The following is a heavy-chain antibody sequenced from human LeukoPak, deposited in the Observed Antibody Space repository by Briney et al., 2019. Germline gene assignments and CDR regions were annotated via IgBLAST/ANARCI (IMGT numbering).Heavy chain of an antibody. Sequence: GGSLRLSCAPSGFTFSGFSMSWVRQSPTKGLEWVANIKQDGSERYYVDSVKGRFTISRDNAKNSLSLQMNNLRVEDTAVYYCARAGSHWHYVYWGQGTVVTVSS. CDR2: IKQDGSER. V-gene: IGHV3-7*01. CDR3: ARAGSHWHYVY. CDR1: GFTFSGFS. D-gene: IGHD3-10*01. J-gene: IGHJ4*02.